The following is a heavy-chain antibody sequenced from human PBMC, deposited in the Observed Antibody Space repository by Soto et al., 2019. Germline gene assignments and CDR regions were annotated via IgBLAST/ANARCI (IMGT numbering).Heavy chain of an antibody. V-gene: IGHV3-48*01. D-gene: IGHD6-13*01. CDR1: GFTFSNYP. CDR2: IGGSTGTI. Sequence: EVQLVESGGGLVQPGGSLRLSCAASGFTFSNYPINWVRQAPGKGLEWLSYIGGSTGTIFYADSVKGRFTISRDNAKNSLYLQMNSLRAEDTAVYYCAREGLSSNWLNWFDPWGQGTLVTVSS. J-gene: IGHJ5*02. CDR3: AREGLSSNWLNWFDP.